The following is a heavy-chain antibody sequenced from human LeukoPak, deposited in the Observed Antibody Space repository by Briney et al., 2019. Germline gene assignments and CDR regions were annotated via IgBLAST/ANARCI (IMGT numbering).Heavy chain of an antibody. CDR3: ARSGGFMIVEKEYYFDY. D-gene: IGHD3-22*01. Sequence: GASVKVSCKASGGTFSTYAINWVRQAPGQGLQWMGGIIPIFGIGKYAQRFQGRVTITADESTSTAYIEVSSLESEDTAVYYCARSGGFMIVEKEYYFDYWGQGTLVTVSS. CDR1: GGTFSTYA. CDR2: IIPIFGIG. J-gene: IGHJ4*02. V-gene: IGHV1-69*13.